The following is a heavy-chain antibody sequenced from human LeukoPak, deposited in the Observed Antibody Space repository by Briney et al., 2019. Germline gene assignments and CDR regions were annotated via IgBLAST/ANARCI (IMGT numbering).Heavy chain of an antibody. J-gene: IGHJ5*02. CDR3: ARLGSPRLHWFDP. Sequence: GESLKISCKGSGYSFTSYWISGVRQMPGKGLEWMGRIDPSDSYTNYSPSFQGHVTISADNSISTAYLQWSSLKASDTAMYYCARLGSPRLHWFDPWGQGTLVTVSS. CDR2: IDPSDSYT. D-gene: IGHD1-26*01. V-gene: IGHV5-10-1*01. CDR1: GYSFTSYW.